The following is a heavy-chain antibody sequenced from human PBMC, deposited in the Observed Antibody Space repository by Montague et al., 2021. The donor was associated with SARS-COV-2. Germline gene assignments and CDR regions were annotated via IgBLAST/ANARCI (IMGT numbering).Heavy chain of an antibody. CDR3: ARRGRCPVVVNTPKWAFDV. CDR2: IYFSGST. CDR1: GVSISSYY. J-gene: IGHJ3*01. D-gene: IGHD2-15*01. Sequence: SETLSLTCTVSGVSISSYYWSWIRQPTGKGLEWIGCIYFSGSTNYNTSLQSRVTISVDTSKNQFSLLLRSVTAADTAVYYCARRGRCPVVVNTPKWAFDVWGQGTMVTVSS. V-gene: IGHV4-59*08.